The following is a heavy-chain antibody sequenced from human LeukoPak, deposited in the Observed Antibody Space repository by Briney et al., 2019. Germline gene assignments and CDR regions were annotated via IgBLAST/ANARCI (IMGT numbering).Heavy chain of an antibody. CDR3: AKCGRGQQLALLIPVFDY. D-gene: IGHD6-13*01. CDR2: ISGSGGST. J-gene: IGHJ4*02. V-gene: IGHV3-23*01. Sequence: GGSLRLSCAASGFTFSSYAMSWVRQAPGKGLEWVSAISGSGGSTYYADSVKGRFTISRDNSKNTLYLQMNSLRAEDTAVYYCAKCGRGQQLALLIPVFDYGGQGTLVTVSS. CDR1: GFTFSSYA.